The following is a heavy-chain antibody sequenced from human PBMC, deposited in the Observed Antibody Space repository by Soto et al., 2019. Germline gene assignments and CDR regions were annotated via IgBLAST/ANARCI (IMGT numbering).Heavy chain of an antibody. CDR2: ISSSSSTI. CDR1: GFTFSSYS. V-gene: IGHV3-48*01. Sequence: EVQLVESGGGLVQPGGSLRLSCAASGFTFSSYSMNWVRQAPGKGLEWVSYISSSSSTIYYADSVKGRFTISRDNAKNSLYLQMNSLRAEDTAVYYCARDRNYGLFDYWGHGNLVTVSS. CDR3: ARDRNYGLFDY. J-gene: IGHJ4*01. D-gene: IGHD4-17*01.